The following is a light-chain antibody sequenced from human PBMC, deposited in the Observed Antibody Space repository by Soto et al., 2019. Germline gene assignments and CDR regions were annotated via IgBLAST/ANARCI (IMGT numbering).Light chain of an antibody. CDR1: QSVGTY. CDR2: DAS. CDR3: QQRSNWPPVT. J-gene: IGKJ4*01. V-gene: IGKV3-11*01. Sequence: EIVLTQSPATLSLSPGERATLSCRASQSVGTYLAWYQQKPGQAPRLLIYDASNRATGIPARCSGSGSGTDFTLTISSLEPEDFAVYYCQQRSNWPPVTFGGGTKVEIK.